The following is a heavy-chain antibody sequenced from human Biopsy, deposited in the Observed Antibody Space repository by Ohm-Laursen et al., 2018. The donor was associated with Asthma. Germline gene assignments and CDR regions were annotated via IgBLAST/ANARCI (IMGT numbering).Heavy chain of an antibody. CDR2: ISSSGPTI. CDR3: AREKAYSDILTAYYNGWYFDL. Sequence: SLRLSCSASGFPFSDYYMSWIRQAPGKGLEWVSYISSSGPTIFNADSVKGRFTISRDNAKNSLYLQMNSLRAEDTAVYYCAREKAYSDILTAYYNGWYFDLWGRGTLVTVSS. V-gene: IGHV3-11*01. J-gene: IGHJ2*01. CDR1: GFPFSDYY. D-gene: IGHD3-9*01.